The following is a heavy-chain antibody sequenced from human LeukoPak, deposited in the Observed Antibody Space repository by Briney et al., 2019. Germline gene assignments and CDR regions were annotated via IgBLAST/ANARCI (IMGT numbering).Heavy chain of an antibody. Sequence: GRSLRLSCAASGFTFDDYAMHWVRQAPGKGLEWVSGISWNSGSIGYADSVKGRFTISRDNAKNSLYLQMNSLRAEDTALYYCAKEGRLRGWFDPWGQGTLVTVSS. CDR1: GFTFDDYA. D-gene: IGHD4-17*01. V-gene: IGHV3-9*01. J-gene: IGHJ5*02. CDR2: ISWNSGSI. CDR3: AKEGRLRGWFDP.